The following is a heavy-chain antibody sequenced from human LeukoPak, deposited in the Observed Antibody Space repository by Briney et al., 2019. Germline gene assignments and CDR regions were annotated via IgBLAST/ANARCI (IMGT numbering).Heavy chain of an antibody. D-gene: IGHD1-26*01. CDR3: ARGQTIVGATGDF. CDR1: GGSFSGYY. Sequence: SETLSLTCAVYGGSFSGYYWSWIRQPPGKGLEWIGEINHSGSTNYNPSLKSRVTISVDMSKNQFSLKLSSVTAADTAVYYCARGQTIVGATGDFWGQGTLVTVSS. J-gene: IGHJ4*02. CDR2: INHSGST. V-gene: IGHV4-34*01.